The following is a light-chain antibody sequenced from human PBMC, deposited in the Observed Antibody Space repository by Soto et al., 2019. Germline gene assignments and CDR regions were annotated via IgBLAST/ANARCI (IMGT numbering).Light chain of an antibody. CDR2: DAS. CDR3: QQYNIWPPWT. V-gene: IGKV3-15*01. Sequence: ILMTXXXXTLSVSPGERATLSCRASQSVSNNLAWYQQKPGQAPRLLIYDASTRATGIPARFSGSGSGTEFTLTIRGLQSEDFAVYYCQQYNIWPPWTFGQGTKVEVK. J-gene: IGKJ1*01. CDR1: QSVSNN.